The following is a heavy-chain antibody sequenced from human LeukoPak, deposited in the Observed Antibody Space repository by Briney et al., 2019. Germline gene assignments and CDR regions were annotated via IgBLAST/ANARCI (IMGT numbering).Heavy chain of an antibody. Sequence: GGSLRLSCAASGFTFSGSAMHWLRQASGKGLEGVGRIRSKANSYATAYAASVKGRFTISRDDSKNTAYLQMNSLKTEDTAVYYCTTQTTYSSSGGYWGQGTLVTVSS. J-gene: IGHJ4*02. CDR1: GFTFSGSA. CDR3: TTQTTYSSSGGY. D-gene: IGHD6-6*01. V-gene: IGHV3-73*01. CDR2: IRSKANSYAT.